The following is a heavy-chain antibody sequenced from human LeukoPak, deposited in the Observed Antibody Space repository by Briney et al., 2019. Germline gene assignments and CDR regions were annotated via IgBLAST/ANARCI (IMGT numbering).Heavy chain of an antibody. CDR1: GFTFSSYA. CDR3: ARPSS. CDR2: ISYDGSNK. J-gene: IGHJ5*02. Sequence: GGSLRLSCAASGFTFSSYAMHWVRQAPGKGLEWVAVISYDGSNKYYADSVKGRFTISRDNSKNTLYLQMNSLRAEDTAVYCCARPSSWGQGTLVTVSS. V-gene: IGHV3-30-3*01.